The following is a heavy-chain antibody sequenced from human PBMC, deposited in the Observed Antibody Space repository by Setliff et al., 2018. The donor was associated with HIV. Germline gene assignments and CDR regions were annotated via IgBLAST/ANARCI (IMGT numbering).Heavy chain of an antibody. J-gene: IGHJ4*02. CDR2: INPSGGNTD. CDR1: GHTFNSFY. Sequence: ASVKVSCKTSGHTFNSFYLHWVRQAPGQGLEWMAMINPSGGNTDHYAQRFQGRLSMTRDTSTGTVYLELSSLTSEDSAVYYCSRSPYCTGGSCNSRRSIDSWGQGALVTVSS. CDR3: SRSPYCTGGSCNSRRSIDS. D-gene: IGHD2-15*01. V-gene: IGHV1-46*02.